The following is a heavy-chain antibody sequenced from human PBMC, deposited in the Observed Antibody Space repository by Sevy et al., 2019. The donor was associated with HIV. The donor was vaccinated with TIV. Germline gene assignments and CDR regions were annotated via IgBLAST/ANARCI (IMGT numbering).Heavy chain of an antibody. CDR3: ARESRLRYFDWLLKGDYYYYGMDV. D-gene: IGHD3-9*01. CDR2: MNPNSGNT. V-gene: IGHV1-8*01. Sequence: ASVKVSCKASGYTFTSYDINWVRQATGQGLEWMGWMNPNSGNTGYEQKFQGRVTMTRNTSISTAYMELSSLRSEDTAVYYCARESRLRYFDWLLKGDYYYYGMDVWGQGTTVTVSS. J-gene: IGHJ6*02. CDR1: GYTFTSYD.